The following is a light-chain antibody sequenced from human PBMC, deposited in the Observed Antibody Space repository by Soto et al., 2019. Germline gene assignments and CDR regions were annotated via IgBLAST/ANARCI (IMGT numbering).Light chain of an antibody. CDR2: DVT. J-gene: IGLJ2*01. CDR1: SSDIGGYDY. Sequence: QSALTQPASVSGSPGQSITISCTGTSSDIGGYDYVSWYQQYPGKVPKLMIYDVTNRASGVPSRFFASKSGDTASLTISGLQAEDEADYYCSSYTSTSTLVVFGGGTKLTVL. V-gene: IGLV2-14*01. CDR3: SSYTSTSTLVV.